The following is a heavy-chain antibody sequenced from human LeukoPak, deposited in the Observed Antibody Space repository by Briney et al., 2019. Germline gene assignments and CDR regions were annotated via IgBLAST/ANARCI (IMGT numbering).Heavy chain of an antibody. CDR2: IKQDGSEK. Sequence: GGSLRLSCAASGFGFSSAWMNWVRQAPGKGLEWVANIKQDGSEKYYVDSVKGRFTISRDNAKNSLYLQMNSLRAEDTAVYYCARSMYSGSYGAFDIWGQGTMVTVSS. J-gene: IGHJ3*02. CDR3: ARSMYSGSYGAFDI. D-gene: IGHD1-26*01. CDR1: GFGFSSAW. V-gene: IGHV3-7*01.